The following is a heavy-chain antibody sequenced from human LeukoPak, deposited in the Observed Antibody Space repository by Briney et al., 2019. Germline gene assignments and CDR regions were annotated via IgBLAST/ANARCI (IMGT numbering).Heavy chain of an antibody. J-gene: IGHJ4*02. V-gene: IGHV3-48*01. D-gene: IGHD3-3*01. CDR2: ISSSGTTI. CDR1: GFTFSSYW. Sequence: GGSLRLSCADSGFTFSSYWMSWVRQAPGKGLEWVSYISSSGTTIYYADSVKGRFTISRDNAKNSLYLQMNSLRVEDTAVYYCARESDKHYDFWSGYLALDYWGQGTLVTVSS. CDR3: ARESDKHYDFWSGYLALDY.